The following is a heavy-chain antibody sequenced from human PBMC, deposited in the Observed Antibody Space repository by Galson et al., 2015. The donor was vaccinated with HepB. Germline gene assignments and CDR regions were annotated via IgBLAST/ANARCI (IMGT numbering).Heavy chain of an antibody. D-gene: IGHD5-12*01. J-gene: IGHJ4*02. V-gene: IGHV1-3*01. CDR1: GYTFTSYA. CDR3: ASPIRLEGYSGYDPEGPFDY. CDR2: INAGNGNT. Sequence: SVKVSCKASGYTFTSYAMHWVRQAPGQRLEWMGWINAGNGNTKYSQKFQGRVTITRDTSASTTYMELSSLRSEDTAVYYCASPIRLEGYSGYDPEGPFDYWGQGTLVTVSS.